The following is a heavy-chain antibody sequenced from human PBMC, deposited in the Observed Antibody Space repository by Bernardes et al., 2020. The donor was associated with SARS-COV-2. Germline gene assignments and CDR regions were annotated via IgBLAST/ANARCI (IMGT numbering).Heavy chain of an antibody. CDR3: ARELLPHYGMDV. D-gene: IGHD1-26*01. V-gene: IGHV3-23*01. J-gene: IGHJ6*02. CDR1: GFSFSNYA. Sequence: GGSLRLSCAASGFSFSNYAMNWVRQAPGKGLEWVSAITGSGGSTYYADSVRGRFTISRDNSKNTLYLQMNSLRAEDTAVYYCARELLPHYGMDVWGQGTTVTVSS. CDR2: ITGSGGST.